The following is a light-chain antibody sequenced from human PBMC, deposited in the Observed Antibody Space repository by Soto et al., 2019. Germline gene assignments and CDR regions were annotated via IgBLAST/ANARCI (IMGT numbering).Light chain of an antibody. J-gene: IGLJ1*01. CDR1: SSNIGAGYD. V-gene: IGLV1-40*01. CDR2: GNS. Sequence: QLVLTQPPSVSGAPGQRVTISCTGSSSNIGAGYDVHWYQHLPGTAPKLLIYGNSNRPSGVPDRFSGSKSGTSASLAITGLQAEDEADYYCQSSDSSLSGYVFGTGTKVTVL. CDR3: QSSDSSLSGYV.